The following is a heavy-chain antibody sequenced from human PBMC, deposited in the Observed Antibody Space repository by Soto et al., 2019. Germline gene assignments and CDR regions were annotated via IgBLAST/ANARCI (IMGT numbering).Heavy chain of an antibody. V-gene: IGHV4-59*01. D-gene: IGHD3-10*01. J-gene: IGHJ3*01. Sequence: QVQLQESGPGLVQPSETLSLTCTVSGGSISGYYWSWIRLSPGQELERIAYILSPGTTNYNPSLKSRATISVDTSKNQFSLNLNSVTAADTALYYCVRHPGRGDVGYAFDVWGQGTMVTVSS. CDR3: VRHPGRGDVGYAFDV. CDR2: ILSPGTT. CDR1: GGSISGYY.